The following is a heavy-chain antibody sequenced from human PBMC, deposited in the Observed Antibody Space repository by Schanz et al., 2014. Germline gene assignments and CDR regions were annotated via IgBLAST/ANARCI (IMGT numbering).Heavy chain of an antibody. CDR1: GFTFINTW. J-gene: IGHJ4*02. CDR3: TTLRDYGFHH. D-gene: IGHD4-17*01. Sequence: EVQLVESGGGLVKPGGSLRLSCAASGFTFINTWMNWVRQAPGKGLEWVGRIKSRTDGGTTDYAAPVKGRFSFSRVDSKNTLYLQMSSLKTEDTAVYYCTTLRDYGFHHWGQGTLVTVSS. V-gene: IGHV3-15*01. CDR2: IKSRTDGGTT.